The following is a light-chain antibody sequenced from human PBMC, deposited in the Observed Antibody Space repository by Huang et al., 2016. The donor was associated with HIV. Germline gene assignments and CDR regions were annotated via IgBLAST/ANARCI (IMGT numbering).Light chain of an antibody. J-gene: IGKJ2*01. V-gene: IGKV2-28*01. CDR2: LGS. CDR1: QSLLHSNGYNY. Sequence: DIVMTQSPLSLPVTPGEPASISCRSSQSLLHSNGYNYLDWYLQKPVQSPQLLIYLGSNRTSGVPDRFSGSGSGTDFTLKINRVEAEYVGVYYCMETLQTPYTFGQGTKLEIK. CDR3: METLQTPYT.